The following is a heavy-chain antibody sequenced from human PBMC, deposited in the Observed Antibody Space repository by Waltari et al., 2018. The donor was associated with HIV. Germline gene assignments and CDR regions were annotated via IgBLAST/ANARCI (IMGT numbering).Heavy chain of an antibody. CDR1: GFTFYNFW. CDR3: ARIGTFPHNYAINF. V-gene: IGHV3-7*01. D-gene: IGHD1-26*01. CDR2: IKDDGSEK. J-gene: IGHJ6*02. Sequence: VQLMESGGGLVQSGGSLRLSLDASGFTFYNFWMVWVRQTPVEGLEWVAHIKDDGSEKYYMGSVQGRFAISRDNAKNSMVLQMNSLTAEDTAVYYCARIGTFPHNYAINFWGQGTTVTVSS.